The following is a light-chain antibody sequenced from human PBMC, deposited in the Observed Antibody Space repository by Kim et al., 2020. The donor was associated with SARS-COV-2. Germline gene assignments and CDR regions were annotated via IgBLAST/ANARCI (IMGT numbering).Light chain of an antibody. CDR1: QGVNTY. Sequence: DIQLTQSPSFLSASVGDRVTITCRASQGVNTYLAWYQQKPGKAPKLLIYDASTLQRGVPSRFSGSGSATEFTLTVSSLQPEDFATYYCQHSHSYPITFGGGTKVDI. CDR2: DAS. CDR3: QHSHSYPIT. V-gene: IGKV1-9*01. J-gene: IGKJ4*01.